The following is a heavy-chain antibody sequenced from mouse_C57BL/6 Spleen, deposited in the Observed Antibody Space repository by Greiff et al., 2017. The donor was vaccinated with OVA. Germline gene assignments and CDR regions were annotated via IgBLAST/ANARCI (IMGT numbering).Heavy chain of an antibody. CDR2: FHPYNDDT. J-gene: IGHJ3*01. Sequence: QVQLQQSGAELVKSGASVKMSCMASGYTFTTYPIAWMKQNHGKSLEWIGNFHPYNDDTKYNEKFKGKATLTVEKSSSTVYLELSRLTSDDSDVYYCARWDGYQGFAYWGQGTLVAVSA. CDR3: ARWDGYQGFAY. V-gene: IGHV1-47*01. CDR1: GYTFTTYP. D-gene: IGHD2-3*01.